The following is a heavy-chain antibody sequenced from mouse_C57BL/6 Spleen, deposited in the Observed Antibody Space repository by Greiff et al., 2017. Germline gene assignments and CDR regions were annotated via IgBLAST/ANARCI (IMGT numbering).Heavy chain of an antibody. CDR1: GYTFTSYW. Sequence: VQLQQPGAELVMPGASVKLSCKASGYTFTSYWMHWVKQRPGQGLEWIGEIDPSDSYTNYNQKFKGKSTLTVDKSSSTAYMQLSSLTSEDSAVYESARRGLEYYFDYWGQGTTLTVSS. CDR2: IDPSDSYT. D-gene: IGHD2-2*01. CDR3: ARRGLEYYFDY. V-gene: IGHV1-69*01. J-gene: IGHJ2*01.